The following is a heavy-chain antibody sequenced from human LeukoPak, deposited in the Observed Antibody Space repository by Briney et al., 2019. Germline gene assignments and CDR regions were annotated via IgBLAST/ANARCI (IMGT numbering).Heavy chain of an antibody. CDR1: RFTFSNYN. CDR2: ITGSSSTV. V-gene: IGHV3-48*01. D-gene: IGHD1-26*01. CDR3: AKDGDTMSGTYYYDMDV. J-gene: IGHJ6*03. Sequence: GGSLRLSCAASRFTFSNYNMHWVRQAPGKGLEWISYITGSSSTVYYADSVKGRFTISRDNSKNTLYLQMNSLRGEDTAVYYCAKDGDTMSGTYYYDMDVWGKGTTVTIS.